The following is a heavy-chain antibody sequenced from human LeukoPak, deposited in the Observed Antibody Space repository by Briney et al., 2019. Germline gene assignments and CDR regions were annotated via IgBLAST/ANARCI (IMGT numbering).Heavy chain of an antibody. Sequence: GSSVKVSCKASGGTFSSYAISWVRQAPGQGLEWMGGIIPIFGTANYAQKFQGRVTITTDESTSTAYMELSSLRSEDTAVYYCARAAYYGDYGVGYYYYNMDVWGKGTTVTVSS. V-gene: IGHV1-69*05. CDR2: IIPIFGTA. D-gene: IGHD4-17*01. J-gene: IGHJ6*03. CDR1: GGTFSSYA. CDR3: ARAAYYGDYGVGYYYYNMDV.